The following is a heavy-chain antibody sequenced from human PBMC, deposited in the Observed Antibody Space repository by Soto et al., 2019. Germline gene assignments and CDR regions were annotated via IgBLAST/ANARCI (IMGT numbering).Heavy chain of an antibody. CDR2: MNPNSVNT. J-gene: IGHJ5*02. D-gene: IGHD6-25*01. CDR3: ARGRRANLAP. CDR1: GYTFSSYD. Sequence: QVQLVQSGAEVRKPGASVTVSCKASGYTFSSYDIRWVRQAKGQGLEWMGWMNPNSVNTGVAEKFHGRVTLTRDTYVSTAYMELGNLRPEDTAVYYCARGRRANLAPWGQGTLVTVSS. V-gene: IGHV1-8*01.